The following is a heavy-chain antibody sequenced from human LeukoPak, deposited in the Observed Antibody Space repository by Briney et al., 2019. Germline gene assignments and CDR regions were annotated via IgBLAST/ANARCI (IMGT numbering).Heavy chain of an antibody. V-gene: IGHV4-39*07. CDR1: GGSISSSSYY. CDR3: ARGVARSSKFHFSYYFDY. CDR2: IYHSGST. J-gene: IGHJ4*02. Sequence: PSETLSLTCIVSGGSISSSSYYWGWIRQPPGKGLEWIGSIYHSGSTYYNPSLKSRVTISVDTSKNQFSLNLSSVTAADTAVYYCARGVARSSKFHFSYYFDYWGQGTLVTVSS. D-gene: IGHD6-6*01.